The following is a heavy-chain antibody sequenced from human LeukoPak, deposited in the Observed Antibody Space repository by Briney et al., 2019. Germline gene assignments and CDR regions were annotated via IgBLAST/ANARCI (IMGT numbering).Heavy chain of an antibody. CDR2: IRYDGSNE. CDR1: EFTFSSYG. D-gene: IGHD2-2*01. V-gene: IGHV3-30*02. Sequence: GGSLRLSCAASEFTFSSYGMHWVRQAPGKGLEWVAFIRYDGSNEYYADSVKGRFIISRDNSKSTLYLQMNSLRAEDTALCYCAKDNRYYCSGTSCYFDYWGQGTLVTVSS. J-gene: IGHJ4*02. CDR3: AKDNRYYCSGTSCYFDY.